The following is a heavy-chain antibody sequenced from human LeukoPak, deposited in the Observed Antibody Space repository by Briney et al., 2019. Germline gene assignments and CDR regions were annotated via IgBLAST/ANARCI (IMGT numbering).Heavy chain of an antibody. J-gene: IGHJ4*02. CDR3: ARDLNIVVVPAAAGY. Sequence: GGSLRLSCAASGFTFSSYAMHWVRQAPGKGLEWVAVISYDGSNKYYADSVKGRFTISRDNSKNTLYLQMNSLRAEDTAVYYCARDLNIVVVPAAAGYWGQGTLVTVSS. CDR1: GFTFSSYA. CDR2: ISYDGSNK. V-gene: IGHV3-30-3*01. D-gene: IGHD2-2*01.